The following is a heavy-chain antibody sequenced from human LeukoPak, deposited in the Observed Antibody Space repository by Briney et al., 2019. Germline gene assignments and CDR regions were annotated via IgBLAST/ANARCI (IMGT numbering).Heavy chain of an antibody. D-gene: IGHD1-7*01. J-gene: IGHJ5*02. V-gene: IGHV4-39*07. CDR2: IYYSGST. Sequence: PSETLSLTCTVSGGSISSSSYYWGWIRQPPGKGLEWIGSIYYSGSTYYNPSLKSRVTISVDTSKNQFSLKLSSVTAADTAVYYCARDEWNYYWFDPWGQGTLVTVSS. CDR3: ARDEWNYYWFDP. CDR1: GGSISSSSYY.